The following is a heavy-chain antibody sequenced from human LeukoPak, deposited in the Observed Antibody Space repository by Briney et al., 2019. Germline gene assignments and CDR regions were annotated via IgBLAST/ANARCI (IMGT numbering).Heavy chain of an antibody. D-gene: IGHD6-19*01. CDR2: IGTSGSPI. J-gene: IGHJ4*02. CDR1: GFIFSDYY. Sequence: GGSLRLSCAASGFIFSDYYMTWLRQAAGKGLEWIAYIGTSGSPIYYADSAKGRFTISRDNAKNSLYLQMNSLRAEDTAVYYCARRYCTYSSCYSEYWGQGTLLTVSS. CDR3: ARRYCTYSSCYSEY. V-gene: IGHV3-11*01.